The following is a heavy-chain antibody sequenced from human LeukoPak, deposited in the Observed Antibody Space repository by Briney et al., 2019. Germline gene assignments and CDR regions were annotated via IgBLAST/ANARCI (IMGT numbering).Heavy chain of an antibody. Sequence: GASVKVSCKPSGYTLTNYGISRVRQAPGQGLEWMGWISAYKGNTHYPHTHQGRVTMTKDTSASTAYMVLRSRRSDDTAVYYCARVGTIFGVVIIPTTSPFDYWGQGTLVTVSS. J-gene: IGHJ4*02. CDR3: ARVGTIFGVVIIPTTSPFDY. V-gene: IGHV1-18*01. CDR2: ISAYKGNT. CDR1: GYTLTNYG. D-gene: IGHD3-3*01.